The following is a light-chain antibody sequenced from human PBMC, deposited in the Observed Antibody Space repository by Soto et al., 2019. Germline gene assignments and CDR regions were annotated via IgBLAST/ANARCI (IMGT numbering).Light chain of an antibody. V-gene: IGKV1-5*03. J-gene: IGKJ4*01. Sequence: DIQMTQSPSTVSASVGDRVTITCRASQSISDWLAWYQQRPGKAPNLLIYKASTLASGVPSRFSGSGSGTEFTLTISSLQPDDFATYYCQQYNFPLIFGGGTKVEIK. CDR1: QSISDW. CDR3: QQYNFPLI. CDR2: KAS.